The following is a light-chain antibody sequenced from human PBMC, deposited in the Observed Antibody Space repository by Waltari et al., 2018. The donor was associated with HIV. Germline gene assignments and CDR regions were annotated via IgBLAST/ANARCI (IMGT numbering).Light chain of an antibody. CDR2: DAS. CDR1: QSVSSF. Sequence: EFVLAQSPATLSLSPGERATLSCRASQSVSSFLAWYQQKAGQALRLLIYDASNRAPGIPARFSGSGSGTDFTLTISRLEPEDVAVYYCQQRTNWPPGLSFGGGTKVEIK. J-gene: IGKJ4*01. CDR3: QQRTNWPPGLS. V-gene: IGKV3-11*01.